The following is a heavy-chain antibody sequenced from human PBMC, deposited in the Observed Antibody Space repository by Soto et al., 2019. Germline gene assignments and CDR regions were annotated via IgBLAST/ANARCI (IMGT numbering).Heavy chain of an antibody. CDR1: GFTFSSYS. Sequence: PGGSLRLSCAASGFTFSSYSMNWVRQAPGKGLEWVSYISSSSSTIYYADSVKGRFTISRDNAKNSLYLQMNSLRDEDTAVYYCARDVMGIVVVLAAKYGMDVWGQGTTVTVSS. CDR3: ARDVMGIVVVLAAKYGMDV. D-gene: IGHD2-2*01. V-gene: IGHV3-48*02. CDR2: ISSSSSTI. J-gene: IGHJ6*02.